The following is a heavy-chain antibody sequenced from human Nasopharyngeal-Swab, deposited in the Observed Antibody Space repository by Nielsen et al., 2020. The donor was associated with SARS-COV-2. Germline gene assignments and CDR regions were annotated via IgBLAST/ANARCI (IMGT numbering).Heavy chain of an antibody. V-gene: IGHV3-30-3*01. D-gene: IGHD3-22*01. CDR2: ISYDGSNK. CDR1: GFTFSSYA. Sequence: GESLKISCAASGFTFSSYAMHWVRQAPGKGLEWVAVISYDGSNKYYADSVKGRLTISRDNSKNTLYLQMNSLRAEDTAVYYCARGPGYYYDSSGSFPVYWGQGTLVTVSS. CDR3: ARGPGYYYDSSGSFPVY. J-gene: IGHJ4*02.